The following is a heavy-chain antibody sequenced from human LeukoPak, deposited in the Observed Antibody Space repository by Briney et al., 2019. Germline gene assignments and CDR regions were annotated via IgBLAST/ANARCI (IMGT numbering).Heavy chain of an antibody. CDR2: INPNSGGT. CDR3: ARDLRVITASL. Sequence: ASVKVSCKASGYTFTGHYMHWVRQAPGQGLEWMGRINPNSGGTNYAQKFQGSVTKTRDTAISTAYMELSRLRSDDTAVYYCARDLRVITASLWGQGTLVTVSS. J-gene: IGHJ4*02. CDR1: GYTFTGHY. V-gene: IGHV1-2*06. D-gene: IGHD3-16*01.